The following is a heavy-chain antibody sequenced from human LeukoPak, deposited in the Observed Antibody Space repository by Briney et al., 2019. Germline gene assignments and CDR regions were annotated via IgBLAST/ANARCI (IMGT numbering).Heavy chain of an antibody. D-gene: IGHD1-26*01. CDR1: GYTFTGYY. CDR2: INPNSSGT. V-gene: IGHV1-2*02. Sequence: ASVKVSCKASGYTFTGYYMHWVRQAPGQGLEWMGWINPNSSGTNYAQKFQGRVTMTRDTSISTAYMELSGLRSDDTAVYYCARDTTRDNWFDPWGQGTLVTVSS. CDR3: ARDTTRDNWFDP. J-gene: IGHJ5*02.